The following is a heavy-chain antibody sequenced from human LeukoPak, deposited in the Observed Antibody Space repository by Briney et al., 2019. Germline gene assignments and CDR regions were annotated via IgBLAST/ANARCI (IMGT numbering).Heavy chain of an antibody. V-gene: IGHV4-59*01. CDR3: ARRRVYSGSGEFDF. CDR1: GGSLIGYY. Sequence: SETLSLTCTVSGGSLIGYYWSWIRQPPGKGLKWIGYIHYSGTTNYNSSLKSRVTISLDTSRNQFSLKLRSVTTADTAVYYCARRRVYSGSGEFDFWGQGTLVTVSS. D-gene: IGHD5-12*01. J-gene: IGHJ4*02. CDR2: IHYSGTT.